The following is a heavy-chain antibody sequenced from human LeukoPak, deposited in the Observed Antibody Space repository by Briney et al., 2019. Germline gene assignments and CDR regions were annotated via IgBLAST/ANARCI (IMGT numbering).Heavy chain of an antibody. V-gene: IGHV1-2*02. D-gene: IGHD1-26*01. Sequence: GASVKVSCKASGCTFTGYYMHWVRQAPGQGLEWVGWINPNTGSTKHGQTLQGRVIMTRDTSISTAYMELSRLRSDDTAVYYCARRIVTPTTKWFDAWGQGTLVTVSS. CDR2: INPNTGST. CDR1: GCTFTGYY. J-gene: IGHJ5*02. CDR3: ARRIVTPTTKWFDA.